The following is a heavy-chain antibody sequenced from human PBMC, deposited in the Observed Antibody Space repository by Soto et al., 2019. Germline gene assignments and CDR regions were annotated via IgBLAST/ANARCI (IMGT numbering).Heavy chain of an antibody. CDR1: GVTLSNAW. J-gene: IGHJ6*02. CDR3: TTVSLPRYFDWLADMDV. V-gene: IGHV3-15*01. CDR2: IKSKTDGGTT. Sequence: GGSLRLSCTASGVTLSNAWMSWVRQAPGKGLEWVGRIKSKTDGGTTDYAAPVKGRFTISRDDSKNTLYLQMNSLKTEDTAVYYCTTVSLPRYFDWLADMDVWGQGTTVTVSS. D-gene: IGHD3-9*01.